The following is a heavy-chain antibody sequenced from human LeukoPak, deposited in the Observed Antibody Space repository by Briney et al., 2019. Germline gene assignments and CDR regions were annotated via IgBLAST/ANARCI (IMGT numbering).Heavy chain of an antibody. CDR2: IYYSGST. D-gene: IGHD3-22*01. CDR3: ARVTGYMIEDYFDY. J-gene: IGHJ4*02. CDR1: IGSISSSSYY. V-gene: IGHV4-39*07. Sequence: SETLSLSCTVSIGSISSSSYYWGWIRQPPGKGLEWIGNIYYSGSTYYNPSLESRVTMSLDTSKNQFSLKLSSVTAADTAVYYCARVTGYMIEDYFDYWGQGTLVTVSS.